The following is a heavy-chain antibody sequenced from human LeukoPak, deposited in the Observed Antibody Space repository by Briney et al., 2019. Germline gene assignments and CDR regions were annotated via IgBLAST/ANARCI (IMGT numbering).Heavy chain of an antibody. D-gene: IGHD6-13*01. J-gene: IGHJ4*02. Sequence: SETLSLTCTVSGDSISTSNSYWGWIRQPPGKGLEWIGSIYYSGSTYYNPSLKSRVTISVDTSKNQFSLKLSSVTAADTAVYYCARHLVGGAAGTELFDYWGRGTLVTVSS. CDR3: ARHLVGGAAGTELFDY. V-gene: IGHV4-39*01. CDR2: IYYSGST. CDR1: GDSISTSNSY.